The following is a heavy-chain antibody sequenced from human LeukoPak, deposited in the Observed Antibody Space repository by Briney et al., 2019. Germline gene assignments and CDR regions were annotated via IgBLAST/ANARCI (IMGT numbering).Heavy chain of an antibody. CDR3: ATSSNAPGNH. D-gene: IGHD2-2*01. CDR2: IKEDGSAQ. J-gene: IGHJ4*02. CDR1: GFTFSSYW. V-gene: IGHV3-7*01. Sequence: GGSLRLSCAASGFTFSSYWMTWVRQAPGKGLEWVANIKEDGSAQYYVGSVKGRFTISRDNAKNSLNLQMNSLRAEDTAVYYCATSSNAPGNHWGQGTLVTVSS.